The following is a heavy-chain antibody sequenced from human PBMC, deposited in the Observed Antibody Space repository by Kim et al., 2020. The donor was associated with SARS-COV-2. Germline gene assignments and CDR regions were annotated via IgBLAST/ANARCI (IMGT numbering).Heavy chain of an antibody. D-gene: IGHD6-13*01. CDR3: ARAPAQDRAAAERAEYFQH. V-gene: IGHV4-34*01. CDR2: INHSGST. J-gene: IGHJ1*01. Sequence: SETLSLTCAVYGGSFSGYYWSWIRQPPGKGLEWIGEINHSGSTNYNPSLKSRVTISVDTSKNQFSLKLSSVTAADTAVYYCARAPAQDRAAAERAEYFQHWGQGTLVTVSS. CDR1: GGSFSGYY.